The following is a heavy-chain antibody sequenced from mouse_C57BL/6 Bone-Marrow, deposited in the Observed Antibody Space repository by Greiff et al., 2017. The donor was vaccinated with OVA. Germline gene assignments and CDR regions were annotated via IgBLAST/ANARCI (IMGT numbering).Heavy chain of an antibody. CDR3: ARQTYYYGSSYYAMDY. CDR2: ISNGGGRT. J-gene: IGHJ4*01. V-gene: IGHV5-12*01. CDR1: GFTFSDYY. Sequence: EVKLVESGGGLVQPGGSLKLSCAASGFTFSDYYMYWVRQTPEKRLEWVAYISNGGGRTSYHDTVKGRFTISRDNAKNTLYLQMSRLKSEDTAMYYCARQTYYYGSSYYAMDYWGQGTSVTVSS. D-gene: IGHD1-1*01.